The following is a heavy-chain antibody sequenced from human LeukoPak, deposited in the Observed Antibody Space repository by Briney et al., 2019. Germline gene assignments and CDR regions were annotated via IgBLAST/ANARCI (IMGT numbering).Heavy chain of an antibody. D-gene: IGHD1-1*01. CDR1: GFTFSSYG. CDR3: ASFCWYSWNDACNI. Sequence: GGSLRLSCAASGFTFSSYGMHWVRQAPGKGLEWVAVIWYDGSNKYYADSVKGRFTISRDNSKNTLYLQMNSLRAEDTAVYYCASFCWYSWNDACNIWGQGTMVTVSS. V-gene: IGHV3-33*01. CDR2: IWYDGSNK. J-gene: IGHJ3*02.